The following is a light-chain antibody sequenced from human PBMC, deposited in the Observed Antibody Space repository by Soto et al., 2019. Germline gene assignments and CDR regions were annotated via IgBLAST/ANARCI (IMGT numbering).Light chain of an antibody. CDR2: DVS. CDR1: SSDVGGYNY. V-gene: IGLV2-14*01. CDR3: SSYTSSSTVV. J-gene: IGLJ2*01. Sequence: QSALTQPASVSGSPGQSITISCTGTSSDVGGYNYVSWYQQHPGKAPKLMIYDVSNRPSGVSNRFSGSKSGNTASLTISGLQAEDDADYYCSSYTSSSTVVFAGGTKLTVL.